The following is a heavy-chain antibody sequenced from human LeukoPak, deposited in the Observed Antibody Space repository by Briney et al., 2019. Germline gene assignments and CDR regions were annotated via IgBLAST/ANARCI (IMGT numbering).Heavy chain of an antibody. CDR3: ARVAAMAGTVIDY. V-gene: IGHV3-66*01. CDR1: GFSVSTFY. D-gene: IGHD6-19*01. CDR2: IYSDNT. J-gene: IGHJ4*02. Sequence: PGGSLRLSCAASGFSVSTFYMSWVRQAPGKGLEWVSFIYSDNTHYSDSVKGRFTISRDNAKNSLYLQMNSLRAEDTAVYFCARVAAMAGTVIDYWGQGTLVTVSS.